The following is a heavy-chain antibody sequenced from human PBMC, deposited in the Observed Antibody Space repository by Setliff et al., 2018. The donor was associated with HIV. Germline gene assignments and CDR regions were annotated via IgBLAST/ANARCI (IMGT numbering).Heavy chain of an antibody. V-gene: IGHV3-11*04. CDR1: GFTFSDYY. J-gene: IGHJ6*02. Sequence: GGSLRLSCAASGFTFSDYYMSWIRQAPGKGLEWVSYISSRGSTIYYADSVKGRFTISRDNSKNTLYLQMNSLRAEDTAVYYCARADSSGYAVPGDYYGMDVWGQGTTVTVSS. D-gene: IGHD3-22*01. CDR3: ARADSSGYAVPGDYYGMDV. CDR2: ISSRGSTI.